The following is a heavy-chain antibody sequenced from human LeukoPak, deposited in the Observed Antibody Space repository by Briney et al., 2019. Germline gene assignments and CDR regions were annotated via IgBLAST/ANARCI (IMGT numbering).Heavy chain of an antibody. D-gene: IGHD5/OR15-5a*01. CDR3: ASEGGVSLFDP. J-gene: IGHJ5*02. CDR1: GYTFTSYA. CDR2: INPGNGNT. Sequence: ASVKVSCKASGYTFTSYAMHWVRQAPGQGLEWMGWINPGNGNTKYSQRFQGRVTITRDTSASTAYMELSSLRSEDTAVYYCASEGGVSLFDPWGQGTLVTVSS. V-gene: IGHV1-3*01.